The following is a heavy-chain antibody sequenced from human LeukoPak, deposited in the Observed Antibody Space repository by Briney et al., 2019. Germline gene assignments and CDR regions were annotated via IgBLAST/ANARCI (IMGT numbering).Heavy chain of an antibody. CDR2: IYTSGST. V-gene: IGHV4-61*02. CDR1: GGSITSGRYY. CDR3: ARAVAAYYYYYYMDV. J-gene: IGHJ6*03. D-gene: IGHD6-19*01. Sequence: PSETLSLTCTVSGGSITSGRYYWSWSRQPAGKGLEWIGRIYTSGSTNYNPSLKSRVTISVDTSKNQFSLKLSSVTAADTAVYYCARAVAAYYYYYYMDVWGKGTTVTVSS.